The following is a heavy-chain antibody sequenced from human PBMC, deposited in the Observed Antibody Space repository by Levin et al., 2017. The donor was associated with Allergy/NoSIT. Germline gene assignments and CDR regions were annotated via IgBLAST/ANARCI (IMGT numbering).Heavy chain of an antibody. CDR1: GGSVSSGSYY. Sequence: SETLSLTCTVSGGSVSSGSYYWSWIRQPPGKGLEWIGYIYYSGSTNYNPSLKSRVTISVDTSKNQFSLKLSSVTAADTAVYYCAREGYCSSTSCRGYRRAFDIWGQGTMVTVSS. CDR3: AREGYCSSTSCRGYRRAFDI. D-gene: IGHD2-2*01. V-gene: IGHV4-61*01. J-gene: IGHJ3*02. CDR2: IYYSGST.